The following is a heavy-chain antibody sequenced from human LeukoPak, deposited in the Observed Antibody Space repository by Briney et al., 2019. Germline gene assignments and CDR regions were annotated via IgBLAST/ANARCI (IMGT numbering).Heavy chain of an antibody. Sequence: PGGSLRLSCAASGFTCSSYSMNWVRQAPGKGLEWVSYISSSSSTIYYADSVKGRFTISRDNAKNSLYLQMNSLRAEDTAVYYCARDLYDFWSGYYTGAFDIWGQGTMVTVSS. D-gene: IGHD3-3*01. V-gene: IGHV3-48*04. CDR2: ISSSSSTI. J-gene: IGHJ3*02. CDR1: GFTCSSYS. CDR3: ARDLYDFWSGYYTGAFDI.